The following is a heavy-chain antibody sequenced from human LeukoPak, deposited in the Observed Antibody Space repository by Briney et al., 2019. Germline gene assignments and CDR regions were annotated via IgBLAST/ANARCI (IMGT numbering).Heavy chain of an antibody. J-gene: IGHJ4*02. Sequence: SETLSLTCAVYGGSFSGYYWSWIRQPPGKGLEWIGEINHSGSTNYNPSLKSRVTISVDTSKNQFSLKLSSVTAADTAVYYCASGQDYYDGSGPGDCWGQGTLVTVSS. D-gene: IGHD3-22*01. V-gene: IGHV4-34*01. CDR1: GGSFSGYY. CDR3: ASGQDYYDGSGPGDC. CDR2: INHSGST.